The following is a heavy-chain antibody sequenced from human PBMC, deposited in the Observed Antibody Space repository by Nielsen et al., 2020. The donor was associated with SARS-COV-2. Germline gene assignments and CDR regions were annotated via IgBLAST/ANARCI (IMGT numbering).Heavy chain of an antibody. CDR1: EYTATDYF. D-gene: IGHD1-14*01. CDR2: ISPNRGAT. J-gene: IGHJ6*02. V-gene: IGHV1-2*06. Sequence: ASVKVSCKASEYTATDYFVHWVRQAPGQGLEWMGRISPNRGATNYAQTFQGRVIMTRDTSTATAYIELSRLTSDDTAVYYCATEVNQGGMDVWGQGTTVIVSS. CDR3: ATEVNQGGMDV.